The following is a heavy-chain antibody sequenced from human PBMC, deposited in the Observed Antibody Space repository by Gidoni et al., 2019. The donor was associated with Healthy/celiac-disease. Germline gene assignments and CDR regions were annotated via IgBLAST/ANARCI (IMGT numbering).Heavy chain of an antibody. CDR1: GFTFSSYA. J-gene: IGHJ4*02. CDR2: ISGSGGST. D-gene: IGHD3-9*01. V-gene: IGHV3-23*01. CDR3: AKVLRYFDWLSTGYDY. Sequence: EVQLLESGGGLVQPGGSLRLSCAASGFTFSSYAMSWVRQAPGKGLEWFSAISGSGGSTYYADSVKGRFTISRDNSKNTLYLQMNSLRAEDTAVYYCAKVLRYFDWLSTGYDYWGQGTLVTVSS.